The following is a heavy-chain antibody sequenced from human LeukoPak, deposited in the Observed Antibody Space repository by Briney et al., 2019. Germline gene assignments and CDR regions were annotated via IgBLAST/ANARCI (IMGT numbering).Heavy chain of an antibody. J-gene: IGHJ5*02. CDR3: ARVWFGELAGLSPFDP. CDR2: ISAYNGNT. V-gene: IGHV1-18*01. Sequence: ASVKVSCKASGYTFTGYGISWVRQAPGQGLEWMGWISAYNGNTNYAQKLQGRVTMTTDTSTSTAYMELRSLRSDDTAVYYCARVWFGELAGLSPFDPWGQGTLVTVSS. CDR1: GYTFTGYG. D-gene: IGHD3-10*01.